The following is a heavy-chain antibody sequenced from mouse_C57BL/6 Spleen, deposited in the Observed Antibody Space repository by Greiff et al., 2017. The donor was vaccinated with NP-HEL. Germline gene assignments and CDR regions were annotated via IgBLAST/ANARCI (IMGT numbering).Heavy chain of an antibody. J-gene: IGHJ1*03. V-gene: IGHV1-76*01. Sequence: VQLQQSGAELVRPGASVKLSCKASGYTFTDYYINWVKQRPGQGLEWIARIYPGSGNTYYNEKFKGKATLTAAKSSSTAYMQLSSLTYEDSAVYFCAREPLLRWYFDVWGTGTTVTVSS. CDR3: AREPLLRWYFDV. D-gene: IGHD1-1*01. CDR1: GYTFTDYY. CDR2: IYPGSGNT.